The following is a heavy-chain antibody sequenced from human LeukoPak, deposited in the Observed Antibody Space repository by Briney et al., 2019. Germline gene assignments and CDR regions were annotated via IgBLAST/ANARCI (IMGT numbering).Heavy chain of an antibody. D-gene: IGHD3-9*01. J-gene: IGHJ3*02. V-gene: IGHV1-46*01. Sequence: EASVTVSCKASGYTFTSYYMHWVRQAPGQGLEWMGIINPSGGSTSYAQKFQGRVTMTRDMSTSTVYMELSSLRSEDTAVYYCARVPLTSFFIDAFDIWGQGTMVTVSS. CDR3: ARVPLTSFFIDAFDI. CDR1: GYTFTSYY. CDR2: INPSGGST.